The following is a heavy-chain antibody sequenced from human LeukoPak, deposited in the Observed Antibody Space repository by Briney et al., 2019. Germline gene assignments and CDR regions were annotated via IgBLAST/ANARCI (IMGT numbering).Heavy chain of an antibody. CDR1: GGSISSYY. CDR3: ARAISWYSNFDY. V-gene: IGHV4-59*01. CDR2: IYYSGST. J-gene: IGHJ4*02. D-gene: IGHD6-13*01. Sequence: SETLSLTCTVSGGSISSYYWSWIRQPPGKGLEWIGYIYYSGSTNYNPSLKSRVTMSVDKPKNQLSLKLSSVTAADTAVYYCARAISWYSNFDYWGQGTLVTVSS.